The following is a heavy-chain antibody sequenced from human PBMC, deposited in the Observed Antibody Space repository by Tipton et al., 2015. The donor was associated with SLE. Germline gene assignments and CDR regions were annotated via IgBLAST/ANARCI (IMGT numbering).Heavy chain of an antibody. Sequence: TLSLTCTVSGGSISSYYWSWIRQPPGKGLEWIGEINHSGSTNYNPSLKSRVTISVDTSKNQFSRQLNSVAPEDTAVYYCATSSGSEGGGGIQGAFDIWGQGTMVTVSS. J-gene: IGHJ3*02. V-gene: IGHV4-34*01. CDR3: ATSSGSEGGGGIQGAFDI. CDR2: INHSGST. CDR1: GGSISSYY. D-gene: IGHD3-22*01.